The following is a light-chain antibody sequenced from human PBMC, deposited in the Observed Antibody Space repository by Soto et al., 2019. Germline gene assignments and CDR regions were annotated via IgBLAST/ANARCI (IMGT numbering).Light chain of an antibody. CDR2: DAS. CDR3: QQFAISTT. J-gene: IGKJ1*01. V-gene: IGKV1-5*01. CDR1: HNIERW. Sequence: IQMTQSPSTLSASVGDRVTITCRASHNIERWMAWYQQKPGKAPSLLIFDASTLHSGVPSRFSGSGSGTDFTLTISILQPDDFATYYCQQFAISTTFGQGTKVEVK.